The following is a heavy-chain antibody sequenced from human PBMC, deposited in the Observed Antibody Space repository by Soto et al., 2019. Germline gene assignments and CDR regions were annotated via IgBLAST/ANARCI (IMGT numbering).Heavy chain of an antibody. Sequence: QVQLVQSGAEVKKPGSSVTVSCKASGGTFSSYTISWVRQAPGQGLEWMAGISPIFGTPIYAQKFQDRVTITEDDSTMTAYMEMNSLTSEDTAVYYCARVVVGSRLSLDYWVQGTLVTISS. V-gene: IGHV1-69*01. J-gene: IGHJ4*02. D-gene: IGHD1-26*01. CDR2: ISPIFGTP. CDR1: GGTFSSYT. CDR3: ARVVVGSRLSLDY.